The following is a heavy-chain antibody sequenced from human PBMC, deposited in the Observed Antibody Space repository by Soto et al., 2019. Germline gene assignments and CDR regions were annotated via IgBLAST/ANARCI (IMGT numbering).Heavy chain of an antibody. CDR2: IYYSGST. J-gene: IGHJ5*02. CDR1: GGSVNIAGYY. D-gene: IGHD2-8*01. CDR3: ARYCTNGVCYTNWFDP. V-gene: IGHV4-31*11. Sequence: PSETLSLACAVSGGSVNIAGYYWSWIRQHPGKGLEWIGYIYYSGSTYYNPSLKSRVTISVDTSKNQFPLKLSSVTAADTAVYYCARYCTNGVCYTNWFDPWGQGTLVTVSS.